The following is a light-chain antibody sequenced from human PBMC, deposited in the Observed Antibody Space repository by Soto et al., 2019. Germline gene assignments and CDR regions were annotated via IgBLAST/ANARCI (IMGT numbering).Light chain of an antibody. Sequence: QSALTQPPSAAGSPGQSVTISCTGTSTDVGGYNYVSWYQQYPGKAPKLMIYEVSKRPSGVPDRFSGSKSGNTASLTVSGLQAEDEAAYYCSSYGGRYNYVFGTGTKLTVL. CDR2: EVS. CDR3: SSYGGRYNYV. CDR1: STDVGGYNY. J-gene: IGLJ1*01. V-gene: IGLV2-8*01.